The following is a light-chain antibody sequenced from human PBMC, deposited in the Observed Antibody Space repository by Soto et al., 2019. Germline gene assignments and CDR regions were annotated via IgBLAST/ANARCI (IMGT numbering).Light chain of an antibody. J-gene: IGKJ1*01. CDR2: DAS. CDR1: QSISSW. V-gene: IGKV1-5*01. Sequence: DIQMTQSPSTLSASVGDRVTITCRASQSISSWLAWYQQKPGKAPKLLIYDASSLESGVPSRFSGSRSGTEFTHTISSLQPDDFATYYCQQYNSYWTFGQGTKVEIK. CDR3: QQYNSYWT.